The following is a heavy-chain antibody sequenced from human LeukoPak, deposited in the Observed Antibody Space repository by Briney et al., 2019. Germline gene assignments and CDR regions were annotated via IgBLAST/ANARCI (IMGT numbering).Heavy chain of an antibody. D-gene: IGHD6-13*01. CDR2: ISSSSSTI. Sequence: GGSLRLSCAASGFTFSSYSMNWVRQAPGKGLEWVSYISSSSSTIYYADSVEGRFTISRDNAKNSLYLQMNSLRAEDTAVYYCAREQQLGYYYYYYMDVWGKGTTVTVSS. V-gene: IGHV3-48*01. CDR1: GFTFSSYS. J-gene: IGHJ6*03. CDR3: AREQQLGYYYYYYMDV.